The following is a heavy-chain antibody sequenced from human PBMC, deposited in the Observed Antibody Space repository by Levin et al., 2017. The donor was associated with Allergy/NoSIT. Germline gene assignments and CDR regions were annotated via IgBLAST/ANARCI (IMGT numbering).Heavy chain of an antibody. CDR1: GFTFSSYW. J-gene: IGHJ6*02. CDR2: INSDGSST. D-gene: IGHD2-2*01. Sequence: ASVKVSCAASGFTFSSYWMHWVRQAPGKGLVWVSRINSDGSSTSYADSVKGRFTISRDNAKNTLYLQMNSLRAEDTAVYYCARVVVPAAISTTYGGMDVWGQGTTVTVSS. CDR3: ARVVVPAAISTTYGGMDV. V-gene: IGHV3-74*01.